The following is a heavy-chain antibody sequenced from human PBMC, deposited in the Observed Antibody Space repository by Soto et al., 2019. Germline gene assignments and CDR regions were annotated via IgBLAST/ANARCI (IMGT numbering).Heavy chain of an antibody. V-gene: IGHV1-18*04. CDR1: GYTFTSYG. CDR2: ISAYNGNT. CDR3: ARDLGTMVRGVLYYYGMAV. J-gene: IGHJ6*02. Sequence: ASVKVSCKASGYTFTSYGISWVRQAPGQGLEWMGCISAYNGNTNYAQKLQGRVTMTTDTSTSTAYMELRSLRSDDTSVYYCARDLGTMVRGVLYYYGMAVWGQGTTVPVSS. D-gene: IGHD3-10*01.